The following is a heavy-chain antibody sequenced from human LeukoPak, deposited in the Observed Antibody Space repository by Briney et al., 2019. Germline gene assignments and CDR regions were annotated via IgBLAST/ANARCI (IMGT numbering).Heavy chain of an antibody. J-gene: IGHJ4*02. CDR1: GFTFSNYA. D-gene: IGHD3-22*01. CDR2: IGDSGDNT. V-gene: IGHV3-23*01. CDR3: AKEGYYYGGSGYYLFEY. Sequence: GGSLRLSCAASGFTFSNYARNWMRQAPGKGLEWVSGIGDSGDNTYYADSVKGRFTISRDNSKNTLYLQMASLRAEDTAVYYCAKEGYYYGGSGYYLFEYWGQGTLVTVSS.